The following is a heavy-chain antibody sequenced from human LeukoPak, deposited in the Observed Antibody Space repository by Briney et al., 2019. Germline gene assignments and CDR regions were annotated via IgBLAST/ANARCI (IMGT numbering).Heavy chain of an antibody. CDR3: ARVGGTAMALTYFDY. CDR1: GFTFSSYA. Sequence: GGSLRLSCAASGFTFSSYAMYWVRQAPGKGLEWVAVISYDGSNKYYADSVKGRFTISRDNSKNTLYLQMNSLRAEDTAVYYCARVGGTAMALTYFDYWGQGTLVTISS. J-gene: IGHJ4*02. CDR2: ISYDGSNK. D-gene: IGHD5-18*01. V-gene: IGHV3-30*04.